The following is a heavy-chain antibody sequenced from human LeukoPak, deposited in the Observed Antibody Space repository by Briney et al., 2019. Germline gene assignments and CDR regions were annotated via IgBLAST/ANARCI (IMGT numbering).Heavy chain of an antibody. Sequence: GGSLRLSCGASGFTFTKAWMSWVRQAPGKGLEWVGRVKSKIDAETTDYAAPVKGRFTISRDDSKNTLYLQMNSLRAEDTAIYYCAKNTDSGDFWSGYYRYYYYYYMDVWGKGTTVTVSS. V-gene: IGHV3-15*01. D-gene: IGHD3-3*01. CDR3: AKNTDSGDFWSGYYRYYYYYYMDV. CDR1: GFTFTKAW. J-gene: IGHJ6*03. CDR2: VKSKIDAETT.